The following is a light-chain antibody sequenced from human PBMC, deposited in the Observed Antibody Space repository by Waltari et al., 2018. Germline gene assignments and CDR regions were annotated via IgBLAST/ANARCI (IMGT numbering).Light chain of an antibody. CDR3: SSQSSNNVVL. J-gene: IGLJ3*02. CDR2: DVS. Sequence: QSALTQPASVSGSPGQSITISCTRISSDVGSYNSVSWYQAHPGQGPKVIIYDVSDRPSGVSARFSGSKSGNTASLTISGLQAEDEADYYCSSQSSNNVVLFGGGTKVTVL. CDR1: SSDVGSYNS. V-gene: IGLV2-14*03.